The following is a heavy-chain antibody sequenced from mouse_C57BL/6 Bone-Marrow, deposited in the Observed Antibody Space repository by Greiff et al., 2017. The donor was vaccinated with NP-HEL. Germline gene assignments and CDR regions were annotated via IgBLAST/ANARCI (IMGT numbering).Heavy chain of an antibody. CDR2: ISSGGSYT. V-gene: IGHV5-6*01. Sequence: EVKLMESGGDLVKPGGSLKLSCAASGFTFSSYGMSWVRQTPDKRLEWVATISSGGSYTYYPDSVKGRFNISRDNAKNTLYRQMSSLKYEDTAMYYCAGPSYYGNAFYYAMDDWGQGTSVTVSS. J-gene: IGHJ4*01. CDR3: AGPSYYGNAFYYAMDD. D-gene: IGHD2-10*01. CDR1: GFTFSSYG.